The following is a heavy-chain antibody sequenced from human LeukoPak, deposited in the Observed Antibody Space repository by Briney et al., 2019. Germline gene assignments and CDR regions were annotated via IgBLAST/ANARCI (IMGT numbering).Heavy chain of an antibody. Sequence: ASVKVSCKASGYTFTGYYMHWVRQAPGQGLEWMGRINPNSGGTNYAQKFQGRGTMTRVTSISTAYMELSRLRSDDTAVYYSARTWYYYDRSGYYFWGQGNLVTVSS. CDR2: INPNSGGT. CDR3: ARTWYYYDRSGYYF. CDR1: GYTFTGYY. D-gene: IGHD3-22*01. J-gene: IGHJ4*02. V-gene: IGHV1-2*06.